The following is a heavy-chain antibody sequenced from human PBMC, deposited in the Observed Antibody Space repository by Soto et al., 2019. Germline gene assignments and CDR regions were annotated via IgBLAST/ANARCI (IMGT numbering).Heavy chain of an antibody. V-gene: IGHV3-21*01. CDR1: GFTFSSYS. J-gene: IGHJ3*02. CDR2: ISSGSSYI. D-gene: IGHD4-17*01. CDR3: ARDLYYGSGAFDI. Sequence: PGGSLRLSCAASGFTFSSYSMNWVRQAPEKGLEWVSSISSGSSYIYYADSVKGRFTISRDNAKNSLYLQMNSLRAEDTAVYYCARDLYYGSGAFDIWGQGTMVTVSS.